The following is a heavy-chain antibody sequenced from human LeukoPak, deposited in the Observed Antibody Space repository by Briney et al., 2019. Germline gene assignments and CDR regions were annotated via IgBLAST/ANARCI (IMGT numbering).Heavy chain of an antibody. CDR2: ILYTGRT. Sequence: PSETLSLTCTVSGDSISSSRFYWAWIRQPPGKGLEWIGSILYTGRTFYNPSLKSRVTISVDTSKNQFSLRLDSVIASDTAVYYCARRDVGATIDYWGQGTLVTVSS. D-gene: IGHD1-26*01. CDR3: ARRDVGATIDY. CDR1: GDSISSSRFY. V-gene: IGHV4-39*01. J-gene: IGHJ4*02.